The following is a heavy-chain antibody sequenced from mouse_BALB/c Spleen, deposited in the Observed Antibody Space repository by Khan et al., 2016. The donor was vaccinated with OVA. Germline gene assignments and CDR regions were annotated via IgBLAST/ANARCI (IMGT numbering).Heavy chain of an antibody. D-gene: IGHD2-1*01. CDR3: ARSAYGNFAY. J-gene: IGHJ3*01. Sequence: EVELVESGGGLVKPGGSLKLSCAASGFTFSTYAMSWVRQTPEKRLEWVATISSDGDYTYYPDNVTGRFTISRDNAKNTLYRQMRSLRSEDTAMYYCARSAYGNFAYWGQGTLVTVSA. CDR1: GFTFSTYA. CDR2: ISSDGDYT. V-gene: IGHV5-9-3*01.